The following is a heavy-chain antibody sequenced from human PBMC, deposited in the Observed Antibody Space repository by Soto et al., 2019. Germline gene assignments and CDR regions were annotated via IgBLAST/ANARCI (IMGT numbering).Heavy chain of an antibody. J-gene: IGHJ6*02. CDR1: GGSFSGYY. D-gene: IGHD2-2*01. CDR2: INHSGST. Sequence: QVQLQQWGAGLLKPSETLSLTCAVYGGSFSGYYWSWIRQPPGKGLEWIGEINHSGSTNYNPSLKSRVTISVDTSTNQFSLKLSSVTAADTAVYYCARSCSSTSCYFYYYYGMDVWGQGTTVTVSS. CDR3: ARSCSSTSCYFYYYYGMDV. V-gene: IGHV4-34*01.